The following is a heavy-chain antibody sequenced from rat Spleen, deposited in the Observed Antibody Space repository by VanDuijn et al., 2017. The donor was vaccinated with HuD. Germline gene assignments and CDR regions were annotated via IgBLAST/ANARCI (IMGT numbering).Heavy chain of an antibody. CDR1: GFTFSSYW. J-gene: IGHJ4*01. Sequence: EVQLVESGGGLVQPGRSLKLSCVASGFTFSSYWMYWTRQAPGKGLEWVSSINTDGGTTYYPDSVRGRFTMSRDNAENTVYLQMNSLRSEDTATYFCTRGGVMDAWGQEASVTVSS. V-gene: IGHV5-58*01. CDR2: INTDGGTT. CDR3: TRGGVMDA.